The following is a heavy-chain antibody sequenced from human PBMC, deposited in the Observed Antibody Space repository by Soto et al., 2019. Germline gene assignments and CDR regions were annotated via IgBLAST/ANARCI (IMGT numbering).Heavy chain of an antibody. CDR3: ARRARPDFYYMDV. CDR2: ISSNGVGT. J-gene: IGHJ6*03. V-gene: IGHV3-64*01. CDR1: GFTLSGYA. Sequence: GGSLRLSCAASGFTLSGYAMDWVRQAPWKGLEYVSGISSNGVGTYYANSVQGRFTISRDNSKNTVYLQMGSLRPEDMAVYYCARRARPDFYYMDVWGKGTTVTVSS. D-gene: IGHD6-6*01.